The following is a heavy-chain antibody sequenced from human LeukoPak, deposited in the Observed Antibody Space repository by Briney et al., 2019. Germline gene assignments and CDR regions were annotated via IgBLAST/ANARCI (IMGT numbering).Heavy chain of an antibody. D-gene: IGHD1-26*01. CDR2: ISYDGSNK. Sequence: PGGSLRLSCAASGFTFSSYAMHWVRQAPGKGLEWVAVISYDGSNKYYADSVKGRFTISRDNSNNTLYLQMNSLRAEDTAVYYCAKDHPNIVGAADAFDIWGQGTMVTVSS. CDR3: AKDHPNIVGAADAFDI. CDR1: GFTFSSYA. V-gene: IGHV3-30-3*01. J-gene: IGHJ3*02.